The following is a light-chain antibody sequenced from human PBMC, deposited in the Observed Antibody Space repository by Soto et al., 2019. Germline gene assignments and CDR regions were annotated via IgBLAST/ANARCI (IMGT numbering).Light chain of an antibody. CDR1: QSVSSSY. CDR2: GAS. J-gene: IGKJ3*01. V-gene: IGKV3-20*01. Sequence: EIVVTQSPGTLSLSPGERATLSCRASQSVSSSYLAWYQQKPGQAPRLLIYGASSRATGIPDRFSGSGSGTDFTLTISRLEPEDFAVYYCQQYGSLPFTFGPGTKVDIK. CDR3: QQYGSLPFT.